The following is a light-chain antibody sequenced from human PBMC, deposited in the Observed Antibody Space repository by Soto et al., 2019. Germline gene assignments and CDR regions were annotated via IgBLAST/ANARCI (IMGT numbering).Light chain of an antibody. CDR2: HVN. J-gene: IGLJ2*01. CDR1: SSDVGSYNF. V-gene: IGLV2-14*02. Sequence: QSALIQPPSVSGSPGQSVTISCTGTSSDVGSYNFVSWYQQHPGTAPKLMIYHVNKQPSGVADRFSGSKSGNTASVIISGLQAEDEADYYCCSYTSSSTLVVFGGGTKLTVL. CDR3: CSYTSSSTLVV.